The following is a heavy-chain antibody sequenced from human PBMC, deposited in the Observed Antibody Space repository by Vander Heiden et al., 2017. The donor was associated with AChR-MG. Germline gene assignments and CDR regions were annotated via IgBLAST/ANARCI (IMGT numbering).Heavy chain of an antibody. CDR1: GYTFTSYA. V-gene: IGHV1-3*01. CDR2: INAGNGNT. D-gene: IGHD3-16*02. J-gene: IGHJ4*02. Sequence: QVQLVQSGAAVKKPGASVKVSCKASGYTFTSYAMHWVRQAPGQRLEWMGWINAGNGNTKYSQKFQGRVTITRDKSASTAYMELSSLRSEDTAVYYCARGQLPVMITFGGVIVGYYFDYWGQGTLGTVSS. CDR3: ARGQLPVMITFGGVIVGYYFDY.